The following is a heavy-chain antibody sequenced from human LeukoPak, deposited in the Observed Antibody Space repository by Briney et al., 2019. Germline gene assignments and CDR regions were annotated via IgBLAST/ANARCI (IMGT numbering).Heavy chain of an antibody. CDR2: IGSTTNSI. J-gene: IGHJ6*03. CDR3: ARDEYSGLYYYMDV. CDR1: GFSFSSYE. V-gene: IGHV3-48*03. D-gene: IGHD5-12*01. Sequence: GGSLRLSCAASGFSFSSYEMNWVRQAPGKGRVWVSYIGSTTNSIYYADSVKGRFTISRDNAKKSLHLQMNSLRAEDTAVYYCARDEYSGLYYYMDVWGKGTTVTVSS.